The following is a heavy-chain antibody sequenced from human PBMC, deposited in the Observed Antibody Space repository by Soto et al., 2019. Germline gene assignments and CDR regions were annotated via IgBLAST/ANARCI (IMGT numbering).Heavy chain of an antibody. D-gene: IGHD2-2*01. CDR3: ARAYCSSTSCFPFDY. CDR1: GYTFTGYY. CDR2: INPNSGGT. J-gene: IGHJ4*02. Sequence: QVQLVQSGAEVKKPGASVKVSCKASGYTFTGYYMHWVRQAPGQGLEWMGWINPNSGGTNYAQKFQGWVTMTGDTSISTAYMELSRLRSDDTAVYYCARAYCSSTSCFPFDYWGQGTLVTVSS. V-gene: IGHV1-2*04.